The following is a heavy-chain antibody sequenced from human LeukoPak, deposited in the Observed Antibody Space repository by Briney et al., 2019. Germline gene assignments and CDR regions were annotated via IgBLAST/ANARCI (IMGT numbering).Heavy chain of an antibody. V-gene: IGHV5-51*01. D-gene: IGHD6-13*01. CDR3: ARFALTSSLDY. CDR2: IYPGNSDT. Sequence: GESLKISCKISGDRLTNNWIGWVRQVPGKGLEWMGLIYPGNSDTRYSPLFQGQVTLSVDRSISTAYLHWSGLKASDTAIYYCARFALTSSLDYWAQGTLVTVSS. J-gene: IGHJ4*02. CDR1: GDRLTNNW.